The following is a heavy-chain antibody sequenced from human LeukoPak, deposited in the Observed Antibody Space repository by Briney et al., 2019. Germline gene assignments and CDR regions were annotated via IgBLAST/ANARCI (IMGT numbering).Heavy chain of an antibody. CDR3: ARAYCVGDCTVLHIYFDN. V-gene: IGHV3-30*03. J-gene: IGHJ4*02. D-gene: IGHD2-21*02. CDR1: AFTFSNYG. Sequence: GGSLRLSCAASAFTFSNYGMHWVRQAPGKGLEWVAVISYDGSNKYYADSVKGRFTISRDNAKNSLYLQMNSLRAEDTAVYYCARAYCVGDCTVLHIYFDNWGQGTLVTVSS. CDR2: ISYDGSNK.